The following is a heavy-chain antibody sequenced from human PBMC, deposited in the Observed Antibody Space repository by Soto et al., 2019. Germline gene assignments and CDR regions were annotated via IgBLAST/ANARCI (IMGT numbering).Heavy chain of an antibody. CDR1: GGSISSSSYY. CDR2: IYYSGST. V-gene: IGHV4-39*01. D-gene: IGHD3-10*01. J-gene: IGHJ6*02. CDR3: ARLILLWFGDKGGMDV. Sequence: SETLSLTCTVSGGSISSSSYYWGWIRQPPGKGLEWIGGIYYSGSTYYNPSLKSRVTISVDTSKNQFSLKLSSVTAADTAVYYCARLILLWFGDKGGMDVWGQGTTVTVSS.